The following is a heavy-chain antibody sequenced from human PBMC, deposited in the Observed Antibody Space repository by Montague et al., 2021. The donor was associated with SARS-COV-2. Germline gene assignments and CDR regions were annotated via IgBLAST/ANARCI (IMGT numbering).Heavy chain of an antibody. V-gene: IGHV3-33*01. CDR2: IWYDGSNK. J-gene: IGHJ4*02. Sequence: SRSLSFSASGFTFSKYGMHWVRQAPGKGLEWVAVIWYDGSNKYYIDSVKGRFTISRDNSNNTLYLQMSSLRAEDTALYFCARSSEFGELLYSDHWGRGTLVSVSS. CDR1: GFTFSKYG. D-gene: IGHD3-10*01. CDR3: ARSSEFGELLYSDH.